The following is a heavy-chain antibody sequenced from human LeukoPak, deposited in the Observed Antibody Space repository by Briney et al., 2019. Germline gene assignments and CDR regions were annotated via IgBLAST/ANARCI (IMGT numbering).Heavy chain of an antibody. CDR2: IYTSGST. CDR1: GGSISSGGYS. Sequence: SETLSLTCAVSGGSISSGGYSWSWIRQPAGKGLEWIGRIYTSGSTNYNPSLKSRVTISVDTSKNQFSLKLSSVTAADTAVYYCAMSGYSSSWYVDYWGQGTLVTVSS. J-gene: IGHJ4*02. D-gene: IGHD6-13*01. V-gene: IGHV4-61*02. CDR3: AMSGYSSSWYVDY.